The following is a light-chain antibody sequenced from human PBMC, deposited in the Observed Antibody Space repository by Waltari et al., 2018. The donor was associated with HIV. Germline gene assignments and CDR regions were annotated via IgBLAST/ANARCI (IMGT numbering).Light chain of an antibody. J-gene: IGLJ1*01. CDR2: GNN. CDR1: SSNIGAGYD. CDR3: QSYDSSLSGYV. V-gene: IGLV1-40*01. Sequence: QSVLTQPPSVSGAPGQRVTISCTGSSSNIGAGYDVHWYQQLPGTAPNLLIYGNNNRPSRVPDRFSGSKSGTSASLAVTGLQAEDEADYYCQSYDSSLSGYVFGTGTKVTVL.